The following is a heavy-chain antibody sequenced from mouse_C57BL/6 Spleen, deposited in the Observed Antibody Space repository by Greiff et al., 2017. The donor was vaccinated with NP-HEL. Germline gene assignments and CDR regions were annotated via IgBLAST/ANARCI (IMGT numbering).Heavy chain of an antibody. Sequence: QVQLQQSGAELVKPGASVKISCKASGYAFSSYWMNWVKQRPGKGLEWIGQIYPGDGDTNYNGKFKGKATLTADKSSSTAYMQLSSLTSEDSAVYFCARRDTVVGFDYWGQGTTLTVSS. D-gene: IGHD1-1*01. CDR2: IYPGDGDT. J-gene: IGHJ2*01. V-gene: IGHV1-80*01. CDR3: ARRDTVVGFDY. CDR1: GYAFSSYW.